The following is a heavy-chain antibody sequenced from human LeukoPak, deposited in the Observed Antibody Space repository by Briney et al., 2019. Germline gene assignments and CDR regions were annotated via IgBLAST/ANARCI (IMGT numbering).Heavy chain of an antibody. V-gene: IGHV3-30*04. Sequence: GGSLRLSCAASGFTFSSYVMHWVRQAPGKGLEWVAIISYDGSNEYYADSVKGRFTISRDNSKNTLYLQMNSLRAEDTAVYYCASLASAEVVTPPDYWGQGTLVTVSS. CDR3: ASLASAEVVTPPDY. J-gene: IGHJ4*02. D-gene: IGHD4-23*01. CDR2: ISYDGSNE. CDR1: GFTFSSYV.